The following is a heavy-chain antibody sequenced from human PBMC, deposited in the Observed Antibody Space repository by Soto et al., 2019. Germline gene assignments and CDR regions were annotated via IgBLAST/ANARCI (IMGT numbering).Heavy chain of an antibody. Sequence: HPGGSLRLSCVASDFAFKSYALTWVRQAPGKGLEWVASISAGDITTYYADVVRGRFTVSRDNSKNTVYLQLNSLRADDTATYYCAKERIPTYYHYALDVWGQGTTVTVSS. CDR3: AKERIPTYYHYALDV. V-gene: IGHV3-23*01. D-gene: IGHD2-2*02. J-gene: IGHJ6*02. CDR2: ISAGDITT. CDR1: DFAFKSYA.